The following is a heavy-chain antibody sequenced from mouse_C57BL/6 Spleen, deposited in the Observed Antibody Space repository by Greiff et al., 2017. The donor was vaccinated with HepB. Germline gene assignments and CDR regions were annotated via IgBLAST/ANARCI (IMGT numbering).Heavy chain of an antibody. Sequence: EVKLVESGAELVKPGASVKLSCTASGFNIKDYYMHWVKQRTEQGLEWIGRIDPEDGETKYAPKFQGKATITADTASNTAYLQLSSLTSEDTAVYYCAKGGSSYDYAMDYWGQGTSVTVSS. CDR1: GFNIKDYY. J-gene: IGHJ4*01. CDR3: AKGGSSYDYAMDY. V-gene: IGHV14-2*01. D-gene: IGHD1-1*01. CDR2: IDPEDGET.